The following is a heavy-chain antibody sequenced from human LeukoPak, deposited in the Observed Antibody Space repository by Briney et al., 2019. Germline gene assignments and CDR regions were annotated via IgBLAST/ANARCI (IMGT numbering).Heavy chain of an antibody. CDR2: IYTSGST. CDR3: ARDVEVCSSTSCYNYMDV. J-gene: IGHJ6*03. D-gene: IGHD2-2*01. Sequence: SETLSLTCTVSGGSISSGSYYWSWIRQPAGKGLEWIGRIYTSGSTNYNPSLKSRVTISVDTSKNQFSLKLSSVTAADTAVYYCARDVEVCSSTSCYNYMDVWGKGTTVTISS. V-gene: IGHV4-61*02. CDR1: GGSISSGSYY.